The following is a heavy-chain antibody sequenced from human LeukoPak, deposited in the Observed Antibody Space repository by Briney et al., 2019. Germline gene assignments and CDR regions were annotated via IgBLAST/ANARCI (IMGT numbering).Heavy chain of an antibody. J-gene: IGHJ4*02. CDR3: ARITGYSSSWSFSRFDY. D-gene: IGHD6-13*01. Sequence: PSETLSLTCTVSGGSISSYYWSWIRQPPGKGLEWIGYIYYSGSTNYNPSLKSRVAISVDTSKNQFSLKLNSVTAADTAVYYCARITGYSSSWSFSRFDYWGQGTLVTVSS. CDR2: IYYSGST. V-gene: IGHV4-59*08. CDR1: GGSISSYY.